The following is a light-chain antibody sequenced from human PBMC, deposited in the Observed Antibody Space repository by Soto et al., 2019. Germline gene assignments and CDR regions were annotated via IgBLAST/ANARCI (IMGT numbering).Light chain of an antibody. J-gene: IGKJ1*01. CDR1: QNILYSSNNKNY. Sequence: DIAMTQSPDSLAVSLGERATINCKSSQNILYSSNNKNYLAWYQHKLGQPPRLLIYWASTRDSGVPDRFSGSGSGTDFTLTINSLQPEDVAVYYCQQYYSIPWTFGQGTKVEIK. CDR2: WAS. CDR3: QQYYSIPWT. V-gene: IGKV4-1*01.